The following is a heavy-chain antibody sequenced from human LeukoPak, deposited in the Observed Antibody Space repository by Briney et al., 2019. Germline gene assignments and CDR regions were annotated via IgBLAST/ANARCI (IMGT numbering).Heavy chain of an antibody. CDR1: GFTFNTCS. CDR2: ISSSDTYI. J-gene: IGHJ4*02. V-gene: IGHV3-21*01. CDR3: ARVNRYYFDY. Sequence: GGSLRLSCAASGFTFNTCSMNWVRQAPGKGLEWVSSISSSDTYIHYADSVKGRFTISRDNAKNSLYLQMNSLRAEDTAVYYCARVNRYYFDYWGQGTLVTVSS.